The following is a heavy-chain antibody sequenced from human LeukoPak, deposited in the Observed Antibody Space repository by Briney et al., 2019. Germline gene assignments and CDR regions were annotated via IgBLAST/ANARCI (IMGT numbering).Heavy chain of an antibody. D-gene: IGHD6-19*01. CDR2: FDPEDGET. V-gene: IGHV1-24*01. J-gene: IGHJ4*02. CDR1: GYTLTELS. Sequence: GASVTVSCKVSGYTLTELSMHWVRQAPGKGLEWIGGFDPEDGETIYAQKFQGRVTMTEDTSTDTAYMELSSLRSEDTAVYYCATPNPSSGWAINYFDYWGQGTLVTVSS. CDR3: ATPNPSSGWAINYFDY.